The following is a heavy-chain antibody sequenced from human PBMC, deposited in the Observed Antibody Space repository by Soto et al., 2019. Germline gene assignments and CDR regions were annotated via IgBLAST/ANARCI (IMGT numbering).Heavy chain of an antibody. J-gene: IGHJ4*02. CDR3: TASGSDAFVEY. V-gene: IGHV3-73*01. CDR1: GFTFSGSA. CDR2: IRSKTNSYAT. Sequence: GGSLRRSCAASGFTFSGSAMHWVRQASGKGLEWVGRIRSKTNSYATAYAASVKGRFTISRDDSKNTEYLQLNSPKTEEKAVHYCTASGSDAFVEYWGQGT. D-gene: IGHD5-12*01.